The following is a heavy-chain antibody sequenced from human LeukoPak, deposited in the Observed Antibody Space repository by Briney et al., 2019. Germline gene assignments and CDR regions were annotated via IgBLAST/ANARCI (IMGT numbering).Heavy chain of an antibody. CDR1: LVSISSSSYY. Sequence: PSETLSLTCTVSLVSISSSSYYCGWIRQPPGKGLEWIGSIYYSGSTYYNPSLKSRVTISVDPSKNQFSLKLSSVPADDRAVHNCARHISSGYSPFGYWGQGTLVTVSS. D-gene: IGHD3-22*01. V-gene: IGHV4-39*01. J-gene: IGHJ4*02. CDR2: IYYSGST. CDR3: ARHISSGYSPFGY.